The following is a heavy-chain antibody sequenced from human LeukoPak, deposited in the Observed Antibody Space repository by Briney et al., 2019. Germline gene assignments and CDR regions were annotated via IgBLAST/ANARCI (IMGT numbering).Heavy chain of an antibody. Sequence: ASVKVSCKASGYIFTGYCMHWVRQAPGQGLEWMGIINPSGGTTSYAQKFQGRVTMTRDTSTSTVYMELSSLRSEDTAVYYCATGGEQQLDGLDYWGQGTLVTVSS. CDR1: GYIFTGYC. CDR3: ATGGEQQLDGLDY. V-gene: IGHV1-46*01. D-gene: IGHD6-13*01. J-gene: IGHJ4*02. CDR2: INPSGGTT.